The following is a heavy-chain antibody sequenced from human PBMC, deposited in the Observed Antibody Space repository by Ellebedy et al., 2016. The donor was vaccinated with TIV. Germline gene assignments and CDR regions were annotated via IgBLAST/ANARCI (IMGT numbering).Heavy chain of an antibody. D-gene: IGHD5-12*01. CDR1: GYTFTSYG. CDR2: INPKSGGT. V-gene: IGHV1-2*04. CDR3: ARAVSWGYSGYDY. J-gene: IGHJ4*02. Sequence: ASVKVSCKASGYTFTSYGIGWVRQAPGQGLEWMGWINPKSGGTSYTQKFQDSVTMTRDTSVSTAYMELRGLRSDDTAVYYCARAVSWGYSGYDYWGQGTLVTVSS.